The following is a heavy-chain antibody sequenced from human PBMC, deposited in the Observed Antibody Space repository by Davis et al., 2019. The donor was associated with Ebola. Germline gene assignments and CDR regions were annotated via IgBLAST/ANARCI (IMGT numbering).Heavy chain of an antibody. Sequence: GESLKISCAASGFTFSSYSMNWVRQAPGKGLEWVSAISGSGGSTYYADSVKGRFTISSDNSKNTLYLQMNSLIAEDTAVYYCARDPPYSGSVHWGQGTLVTVSS. J-gene: IGHJ4*02. V-gene: IGHV3-23*01. CDR1: GFTFSSYS. CDR2: ISGSGGST. CDR3: ARDPPYSGSVH. D-gene: IGHD1-26*01.